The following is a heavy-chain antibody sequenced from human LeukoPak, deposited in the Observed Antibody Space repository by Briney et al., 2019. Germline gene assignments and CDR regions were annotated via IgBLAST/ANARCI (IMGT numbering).Heavy chain of an antibody. CDR1: GYTSTSYY. CDR3: ARGSAGYSYGYSSSPNWFDP. CDR2: INPSGGST. D-gene: IGHD5-18*01. Sequence: ASVKVSCKASGYTSTSYYMHWVRQAPGQGLEWMGIINPSGGSTSYAQKFQGRVTMTRDMSTSTVYMELSSLRSEDTAVYYCARGSAGYSYGYSSSPNWFDPWGQGTLVTVSS. J-gene: IGHJ5*02. V-gene: IGHV1-46*01.